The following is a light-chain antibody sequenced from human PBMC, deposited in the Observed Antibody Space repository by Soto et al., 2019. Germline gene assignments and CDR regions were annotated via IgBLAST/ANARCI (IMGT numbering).Light chain of an antibody. CDR2: GAS. V-gene: IGKV3-15*01. J-gene: IGKJ1*01. Sequence: EIVMTQSPATLSVSPVEGATLSCRASQSVSSKLAWYQQKPGQAPRLLIYGASTRATGIPARFSGSGSGTEFTLTISSLQSEDFAVYYCQQYNNWPRTFGQGTKVDIK. CDR1: QSVSSK. CDR3: QQYNNWPRT.